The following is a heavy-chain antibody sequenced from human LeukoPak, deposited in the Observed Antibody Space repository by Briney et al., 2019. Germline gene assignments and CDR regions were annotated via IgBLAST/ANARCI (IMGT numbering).Heavy chain of an antibody. V-gene: IGHV5-51*01. CDR2: IYPGDSDT. J-gene: IGHJ4*02. CDR1: GYSFTSYW. Sequence: GESLKISCKGSGYSFTSYWIGWVRQMPGEGLEWMGIIYPGDSDTRYSPSFQGQVTISADKSISTAYLQWSSLKASDTAMYYCARGGTYYDILTGYSSYYFDYWGQGTLVTVSS. D-gene: IGHD3-9*01. CDR3: ARGGTYYDILTGYSSYYFDY.